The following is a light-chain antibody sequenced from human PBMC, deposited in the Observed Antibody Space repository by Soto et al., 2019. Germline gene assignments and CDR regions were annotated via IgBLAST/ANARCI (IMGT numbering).Light chain of an antibody. CDR1: QSVSSY. V-gene: IGKV3-11*01. J-gene: IGKJ2*01. Sequence: EIVLTQSPATLSLSPGERATLSCRASQSVSSYLAWYQQKPGQAPRLLIYETSNRATGIPARFSGSGSGTDLTLTISSLEPEDFAVYYCQQRTNWMYTFGQGTKLEIK. CDR2: ETS. CDR3: QQRTNWMYT.